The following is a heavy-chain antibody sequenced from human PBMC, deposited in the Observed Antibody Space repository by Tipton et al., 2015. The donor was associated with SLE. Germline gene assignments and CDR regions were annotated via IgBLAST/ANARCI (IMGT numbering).Heavy chain of an antibody. V-gene: IGHV3-30*04. J-gene: IGHJ4*02. CDR2: ISYDGINK. D-gene: IGHD3-9*01. CDR3: ARDPYYDFLTGQGLDY. CDR1: GFTFSSYA. Sequence: SLRLSCAGSGFTFSSYAMHWVRQAPGKGLEWVALISYDGINKYYADSVKGRFTISRDNSKNTPYLQMNSLRVEDTAVYYCARDPYYDFLTGQGLDYWGQGTLVTVSS.